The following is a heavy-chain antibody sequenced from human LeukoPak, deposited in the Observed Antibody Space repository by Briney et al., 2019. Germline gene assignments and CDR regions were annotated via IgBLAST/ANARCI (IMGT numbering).Heavy chain of an antibody. CDR3: ARGGVGYSYGEFDY. J-gene: IGHJ4*02. Sequence: GASVKVSCKASGYTFTGYYMHWVRQAPGQGLEWMGRINPNSGGTNYAQKFQGRVTITTDESTSTAYMELSSLRSEDTAVYYCARGGVGYSYGEFDYWGQGTLVTVSS. CDR2: INPNSGGT. CDR1: GYTFTGYY. V-gene: IGHV1-2*06. D-gene: IGHD5-18*01.